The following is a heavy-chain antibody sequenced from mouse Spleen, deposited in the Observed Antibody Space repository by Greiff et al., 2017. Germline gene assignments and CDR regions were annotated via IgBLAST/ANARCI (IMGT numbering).Heavy chain of an antibody. Sequence: EVHLVESGGGLVKPGGSLKLSCAASGFTFSSYAMSWVRQTPEKRLEWVATISSGGSYTYYPDSVKGRFTISRDNAKNTLYLQMSSLRSEDTAMYYCARVDDYVTYWGQGTLVTVSA. V-gene: IGHV5-9-3*01. J-gene: IGHJ3*01. CDR1: GFTFSSYA. CDR3: ARVDDYVTY. D-gene: IGHD2-4*01. CDR2: ISSGGSYT.